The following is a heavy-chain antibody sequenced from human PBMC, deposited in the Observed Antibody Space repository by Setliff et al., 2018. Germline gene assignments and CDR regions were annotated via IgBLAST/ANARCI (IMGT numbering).Heavy chain of an antibody. V-gene: IGHV4-61*02. CDR3: ARSLSATLDY. CDR2: IYTSGST. J-gene: IGHJ4*02. CDR1: GGSISSGSYY. Sequence: LSLTCTVSGGSISSGSYYWSWIRQPAGKGLEWIGRIYTSGSTNYNPSLKSRVTISVDTSKNQFSLKLSSVTAADTAVYYCARSLSATLDYWGQGTLVTVSS. D-gene: IGHD1-26*01.